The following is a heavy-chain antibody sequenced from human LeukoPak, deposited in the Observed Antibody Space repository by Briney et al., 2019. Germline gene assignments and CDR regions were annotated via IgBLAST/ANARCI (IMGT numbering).Heavy chain of an antibody. Sequence: SETLSLTCTVSGGSISSYYWSWIRQPPGKGLGWIGYIYYSGSTNYNPSLKSRVTISVDTSKNQFSLKLSSVTAADTAVYYCARASSGYYAIFDYWGQGTLVTVSS. CDR1: GGSISSYY. V-gene: IGHV4-59*01. CDR3: ARASSGYYAIFDY. J-gene: IGHJ4*02. CDR2: IYYSGST. D-gene: IGHD3-22*01.